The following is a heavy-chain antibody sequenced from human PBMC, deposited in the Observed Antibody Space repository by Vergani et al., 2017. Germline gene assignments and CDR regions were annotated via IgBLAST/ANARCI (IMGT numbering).Heavy chain of an antibody. Sequence: QVQLVQSGAEVKKPGSSVKVSCKASGGTFSSYAISWVRQAPGQGLEWVGRIIPIFGTANYAQKFQGRVTITADESTSTAYMELSSLRSEDTAVYYCASAYYDILTGMAYYYDGMDVWGQGTTVTVSS. J-gene: IGHJ6*02. D-gene: IGHD3-9*01. V-gene: IGHV1-69*13. CDR2: IIPIFGTA. CDR3: ASAYYDILTGMAYYYDGMDV. CDR1: GGTFSSYA.